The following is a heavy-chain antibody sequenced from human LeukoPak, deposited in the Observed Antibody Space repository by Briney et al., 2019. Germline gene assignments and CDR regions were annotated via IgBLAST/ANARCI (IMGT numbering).Heavy chain of an antibody. Sequence: GSSLRLSCAASGFTFSSYAMSWVRQAPGKGLEWVSAISGSGGSTYYADSVKCRFTISRDNSKNTLYLQMNSLRAEDTAVYYCAKDLNRSNTVTVPPFDYWGQGTLVPVPS. D-gene: IGHD4-17*01. J-gene: IGHJ4*02. CDR3: AKDLNRSNTVTVPPFDY. CDR2: ISGSGGST. CDR1: GFTFSSYA. V-gene: IGHV3-23*01.